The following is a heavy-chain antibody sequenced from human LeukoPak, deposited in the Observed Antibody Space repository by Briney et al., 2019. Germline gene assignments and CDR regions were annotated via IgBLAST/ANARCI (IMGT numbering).Heavy chain of an antibody. Sequence: SETLSLTCTVSGGSIISYYWSWIWQPPGKGLEWIGYMYYSGATNYNPSLKSRVTMSVDTSMTHFSLQLSSVTVADTAVYYCVRSDVLTAYAMALWGQGTLVIVSS. CDR2: MYYSGAT. V-gene: IGHV4-59*08. J-gene: IGHJ4*02. D-gene: IGHD3-9*01. CDR3: VRSDVLTAYAMAL. CDR1: GGSIISYY.